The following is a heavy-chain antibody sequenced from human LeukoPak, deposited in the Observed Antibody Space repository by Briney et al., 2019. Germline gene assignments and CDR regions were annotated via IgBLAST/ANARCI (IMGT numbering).Heavy chain of an antibody. J-gene: IGHJ5*02. CDR3: ARGADGVSSNSRGWFDP. V-gene: IGHV3-21*01. CDR1: GFTFSSYN. D-gene: IGHD2-15*01. Sequence: GGSLRLSCEVSGFTFSSYNMNWVRQAPGKGLEWVSSISTSSSYIYYADSVKGRFTISRDNAGNSLYLQMNTLRAEDTAVYSCARGADGVSSNSRGWFDPWGQGTLVTVSS. CDR2: ISTSSSYI.